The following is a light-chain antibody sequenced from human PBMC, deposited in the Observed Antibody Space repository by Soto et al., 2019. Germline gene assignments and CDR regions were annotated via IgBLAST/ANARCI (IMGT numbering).Light chain of an antibody. V-gene: IGLV3-21*02. CDR2: DDS. CDR1: NSGSKS. CDR3: QVWDINSDQEV. J-gene: IGLJ1*01. Sequence: SYELTQPPSVSVAPGQTARITCGGNNSGSKSVHWFQQKPGQAPVLVVYDDSDRPSGIPERFSGSNSGNTATLTISRVEAGDEADYYCQVWDINSDQEVFGTGTKLTVL.